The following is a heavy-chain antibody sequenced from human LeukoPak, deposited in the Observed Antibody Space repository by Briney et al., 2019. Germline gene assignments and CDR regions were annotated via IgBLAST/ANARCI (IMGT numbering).Heavy chain of an antibody. CDR2: ISYDGSNK. Sequence: GGSLRLSCAASGFTFSSYAMHWVRQAPGKGLEWVAVISYDGSNKYYADSVKGRFTISRGNSKNTLYLQMNSLRAEDTAVYYCARDKVRPVITVTTMVCDYWGQGTLVTVSS. D-gene: IGHD4-17*01. CDR1: GFTFSSYA. J-gene: IGHJ4*02. CDR3: ARDKVRPVITVTTMVCDY. V-gene: IGHV3-30*04.